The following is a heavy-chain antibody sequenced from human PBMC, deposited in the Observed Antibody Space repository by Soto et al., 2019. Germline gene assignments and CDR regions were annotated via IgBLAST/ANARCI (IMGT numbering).Heavy chain of an antibody. D-gene: IGHD2-15*01. CDR1: GYTFTSYG. CDR3: ARAEGGRYCSGGSCDPVIYYGMDV. V-gene: IGHV1-18*01. CDR2: ISAYNGNT. J-gene: IGHJ6*02. Sequence: ASVKVSCKASGYTFTSYGISWVRQAPGQGLEWMGWISAYNGNTNYAQKLQGRVTMTTDTSTSTAYMELRSLRSDDTAVYYCARAEGGRYCSGGSCDPVIYYGMDVWGQGTTVTVSS.